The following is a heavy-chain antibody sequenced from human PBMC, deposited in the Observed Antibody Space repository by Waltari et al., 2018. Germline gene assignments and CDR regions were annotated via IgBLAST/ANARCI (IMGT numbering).Heavy chain of an antibody. D-gene: IGHD3-22*01. V-gene: IGHV4-34*01. CDR3: AREPALLNYYDSSSHFDY. CDR2: INHSGST. CDR1: GGSLSGYY. J-gene: IGHJ4*02. Sequence: QVQLQQWGAGLLKPSETLSLTCAVYGGSLSGYYCTWIGKPPGKGLEWIGEINHSGSTNYNPSLKSRVTISVDTSKNQFSLKLSSVTAADTAVYYCAREPALLNYYDSSSHFDYWGQGTLVTVSS.